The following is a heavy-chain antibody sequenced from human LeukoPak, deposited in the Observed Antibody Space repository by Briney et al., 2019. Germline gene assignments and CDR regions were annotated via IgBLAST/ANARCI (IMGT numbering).Heavy chain of an antibody. D-gene: IGHD1-26*01. CDR1: GFIFSDYY. CDR2: ISSSGSTI. CDR3: ARVWYSGSYPVDY. Sequence: GGSLRLSCAASGFIFSDYYMSWIRQAPGKGLEWVSYISSSGSTIYYADSVKGRFTISRDNAKNSLYLQMNSLRVDDTAVYYCARVWYSGSYPVDYWGQGTLVTVSS. J-gene: IGHJ4*02. V-gene: IGHV3-11*01.